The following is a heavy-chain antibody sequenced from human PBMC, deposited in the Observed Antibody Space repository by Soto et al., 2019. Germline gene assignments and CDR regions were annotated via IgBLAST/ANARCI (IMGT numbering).Heavy chain of an antibody. D-gene: IGHD3-10*01. CDR1: GYIFTSYG. CDR3: ARFHGSGTNYYIDV. V-gene: IGHV1-18*01. Sequence: QVQLVQSGAELKKPGASAKVSCKASGYIFTSYGISWVRQAPGQGLEWMAWISVDSGNTNYAQNFQGRVTMTTDTSASTVQTELRSLRSPATAVYYCARFHGSGTNYYIDVWGKGTTVIVSS. J-gene: IGHJ6*03. CDR2: ISVDSGNT.